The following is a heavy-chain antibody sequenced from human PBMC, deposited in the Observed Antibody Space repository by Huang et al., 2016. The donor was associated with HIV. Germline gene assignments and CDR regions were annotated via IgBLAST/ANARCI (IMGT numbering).Heavy chain of an antibody. J-gene: IGHJ6*02. Sequence: QMQLQQRGAGLLKPSETLSLPCGVSGGSFTGNYLTWIRQAPGKGLEWIGEVNESGATNTNPSLNGRVTIPRDKANRELSLNRRTVTAAETAGYYWARQWTILEWLLGLDVWGQGTTVSVSS. CDR2: VNESGAT. CDR3: ARQWTILEWLLGLDV. V-gene: IGHV4-34*02. D-gene: IGHD3-3*01. CDR1: GGSFTGNY.